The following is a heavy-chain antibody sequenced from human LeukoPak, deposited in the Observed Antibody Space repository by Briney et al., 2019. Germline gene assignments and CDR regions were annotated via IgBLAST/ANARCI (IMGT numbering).Heavy chain of an antibody. CDR2: IYYSGST. V-gene: IGHV4-39*07. CDR1: GGSISSSSYY. J-gene: IGHJ5*02. Sequence: SETLSLTCTVSGGSISSSSYYWGWIRQPPGKGLEWIGSIYYSGSTYYNPSLKGRVTISVDTSKNQFSLKLSSVTAADTAVYYCARTYYDFWSGYYMSQGWFDPWGQGTLVTVSS. CDR3: ARTYYDFWSGYYMSQGWFDP. D-gene: IGHD3-3*01.